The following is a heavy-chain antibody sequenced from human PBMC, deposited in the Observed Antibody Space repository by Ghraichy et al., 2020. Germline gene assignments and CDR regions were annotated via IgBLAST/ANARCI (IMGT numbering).Heavy chain of an antibody. D-gene: IGHD2-2*01. CDR2: IFYNGDT. Sequence: SETLSLTCTVSGGSITSNNFYWGWIRQPPGKGLEWIGSIFYNGDTYYNPSLKSRVTISVDTSKNQFSLNLPSVTAADTAVYFCARYQVLLSNWFDPWGQGTLVTVSS. V-gene: IGHV4-39*07. J-gene: IGHJ5*02. CDR3: ARYQVLLSNWFDP. CDR1: GGSITSNNFY.